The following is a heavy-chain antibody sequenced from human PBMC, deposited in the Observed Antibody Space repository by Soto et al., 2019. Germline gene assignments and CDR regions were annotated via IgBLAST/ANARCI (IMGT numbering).Heavy chain of an antibody. V-gene: IGHV4-31*03. CDR3: ARAVGTTVTTYYYYYGMDV. J-gene: IGHJ6*02. CDR2: IYYSGST. CDR1: GGSISSGGYY. D-gene: IGHD4-17*01. Sequence: QVQLQESGPGLVKPSQTLSLTCTVSGGSISSGGYYWSWIRQHPGKGLEWIGYIYYSGSTYYNPSLKSRVTISVDTSKNQFSLKLSSVTAADTAVYYCARAVGTTVTTYYYYYGMDVWGQGTTVTVSS.